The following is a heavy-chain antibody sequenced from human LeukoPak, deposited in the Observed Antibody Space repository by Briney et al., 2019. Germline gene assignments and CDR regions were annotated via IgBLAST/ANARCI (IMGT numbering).Heavy chain of an antibody. J-gene: IGHJ4*02. CDR1: GGSISSYY. CDR2: IYTSGST. Sequence: PSETLSLTCTVSGGSISSYYWSWIRQPAGKGLKWIGRIYTSGSTNYNPPLKSRVTMSVDTSKNQFSLKLSSVTAADTAVYYCARRSALRWNSREGFDYWGQGTLVTVSS. V-gene: IGHV4-4*07. D-gene: IGHD4-17*01. CDR3: ARRSALRWNSREGFDY.